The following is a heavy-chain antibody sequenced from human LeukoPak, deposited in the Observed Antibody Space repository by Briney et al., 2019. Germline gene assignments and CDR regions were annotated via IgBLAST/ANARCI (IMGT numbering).Heavy chain of an antibody. Sequence: SVKVSCKASGGTFSSYAISWVRQAPGQGLEWMGRIIPVLSTANYAQKFQGRVTITADKSTTTAYMELSSLISEDTAVYYCAKLQSDGLRTYYGMDVWGQGTTVTVSS. J-gene: IGHJ6*02. CDR3: AKLQSDGLRTYYGMDV. CDR2: IIPVLSTA. D-gene: IGHD4-23*01. V-gene: IGHV1-69*04. CDR1: GGTFSSYA.